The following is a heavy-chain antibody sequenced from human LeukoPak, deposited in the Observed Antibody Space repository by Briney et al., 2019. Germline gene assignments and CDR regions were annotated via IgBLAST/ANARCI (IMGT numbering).Heavy chain of an antibody. CDR1: GDSISSYY. Sequence: SETLSLTCTVSGDSISSYYWNWIRQPPGKGLEWVGYIYYSGSTNYNPSLRSRVTISVDTSKNQFSLKLTSVTAADTAVYYCARDPSGSYYAGSYNYYYGMDVWGQGTTVTVSS. V-gene: IGHV4-59*01. CDR3: ARDPSGSYYAGSYNYYYGMDV. D-gene: IGHD1-26*01. J-gene: IGHJ6*02. CDR2: IYYSGST.